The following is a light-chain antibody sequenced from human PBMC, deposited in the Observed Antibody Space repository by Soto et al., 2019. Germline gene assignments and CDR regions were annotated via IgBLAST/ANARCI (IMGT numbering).Light chain of an antibody. CDR3: QQYYSYPPWT. CDR2: GSS. Sequence: DIQMTQSPSSLSAPVGDRVTITCRASQAIRNDLAWYQQKPGRAPKRLIYGSSSLQSGVPSRFSGSGSGTEFTLTISSLQPEDFATYYCQQYYSYPPWTFGQGTKVDIK. CDR1: QAIRND. V-gene: IGKV1-17*01. J-gene: IGKJ1*01.